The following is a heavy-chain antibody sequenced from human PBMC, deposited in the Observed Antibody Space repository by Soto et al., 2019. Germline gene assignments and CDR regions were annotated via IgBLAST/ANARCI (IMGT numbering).Heavy chain of an antibody. V-gene: IGHV3-30-3*01. D-gene: IGHD3-22*01. CDR2: ISYDGSNK. CDR3: AAGYDSSGYYGDAFDI. J-gene: IGHJ3*02. CDR1: GFTFSSYA. Sequence: QVQLVESGGGVVQPGRSLRLSCAASGFTFSSYAMHWVRQAPGKGLEWVAVISYDGSNKYYADSVKGRFTIPRDNSKNTLYLQMNSLRAEDTAVYYCAAGYDSSGYYGDAFDIWGQGTMVTVSS.